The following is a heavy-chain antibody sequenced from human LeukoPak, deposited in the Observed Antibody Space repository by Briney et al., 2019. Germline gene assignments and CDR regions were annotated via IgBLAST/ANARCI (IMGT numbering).Heavy chain of an antibody. Sequence: ASVKVSCKASGGTFSSYAISWVRQAPGQGLEWMGGIIPIFGTANYAQKFQGRVTITADKSTSTAYMELSSLRSEDTAVYYCARGYCSSTSCYVSPEHWGQGTLVTVSS. J-gene: IGHJ1*01. CDR2: IIPIFGTA. CDR3: ARGYCSSTSCYVSPEH. CDR1: GGTFSSYA. V-gene: IGHV1-69*06. D-gene: IGHD2-2*01.